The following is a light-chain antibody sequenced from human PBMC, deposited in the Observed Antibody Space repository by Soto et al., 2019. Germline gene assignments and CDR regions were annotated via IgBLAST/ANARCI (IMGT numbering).Light chain of an antibody. J-gene: IGKJ4*01. CDR2: GAS. CDR1: QSVSSSS. V-gene: IGKV3D-20*02. CDR3: QQRSNWPPLT. Sequence: MLKQSPGTLSLSEGERATVSCRTIQSVSSSSITWYQQKPGQAPRLLIYGASTRATGIPDRFSGGGSGTDFTLTISSLEPEDLAVYYCQQRSNWPPLTFGGGSK.